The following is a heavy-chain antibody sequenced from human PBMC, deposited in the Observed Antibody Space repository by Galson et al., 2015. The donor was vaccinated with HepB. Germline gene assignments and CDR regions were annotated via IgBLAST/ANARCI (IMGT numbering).Heavy chain of an antibody. CDR3: ARPRLRLSSRGGYSREIDY. V-gene: IGHV3-33*01. D-gene: IGHD6-13*01. CDR2: IWVEGSNLWDDGTKK. CDR1: GFTFRSYG. J-gene: IGHJ4*02. Sequence: SLRLSCAASGFTFRSYGMHWVRQAPGKGLEWVAVIWVEGSNLWDDGTKKSYADSVKGRFTISRDNSKNTVYLQMNSLKVADTAVYYCARPRLRLSSRGGYSREIDYWGQGTLVTVSS.